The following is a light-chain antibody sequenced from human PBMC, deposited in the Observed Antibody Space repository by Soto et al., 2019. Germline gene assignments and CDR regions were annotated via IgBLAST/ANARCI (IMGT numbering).Light chain of an antibody. V-gene: IGKV3-20*01. CDR3: QQYETSPYT. Sequence: EIVLTQSPGTLSLSPGERATLSCRASQSLSSRYFAWYHQKPGQAPRLLIYGASSRPGGIPDRFSGSGSGTDFTLTISRLEPEDFAIYYCQQYETSPYTFGQGTKVDIK. CDR1: QSLSSRY. J-gene: IGKJ2*01. CDR2: GAS.